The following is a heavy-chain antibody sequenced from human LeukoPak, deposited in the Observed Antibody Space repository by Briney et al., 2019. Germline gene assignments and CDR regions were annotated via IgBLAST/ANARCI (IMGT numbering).Heavy chain of an antibody. CDR3: ARDLTTVTSFDF. J-gene: IGHJ4*02. Sequence: GGSLRLSCAASGFIFSDYYMSWIRQAPGKGLVWISYISSSDNTIFYADSVKGRFTISRDNAKNSLYLQMNSLRAEDTAFYYCARDLTTVTSFDFGGQGTLVTVSS. CDR1: GFIFSDYY. D-gene: IGHD4-17*01. CDR2: ISSSDNTI. V-gene: IGHV3-11*01.